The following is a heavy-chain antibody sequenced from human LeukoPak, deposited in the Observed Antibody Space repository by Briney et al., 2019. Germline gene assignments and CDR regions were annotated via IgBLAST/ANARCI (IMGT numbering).Heavy chain of an antibody. Sequence: ASVKVSCKASGYTFTSYGINWARQAPGQGLEWLGWINPNSGDTKYPQKFRGRVTMTRDTSINTAYMELNRVTSDDTAVYYCARGGEDSIGDWGNWFDPWGQGTLVTVSS. CDR3: ARGGEDSIGDWGNWFDP. CDR2: INPNSGDT. J-gene: IGHJ5*02. CDR1: GYTFTSYG. V-gene: IGHV1-2*02. D-gene: IGHD3-10*01.